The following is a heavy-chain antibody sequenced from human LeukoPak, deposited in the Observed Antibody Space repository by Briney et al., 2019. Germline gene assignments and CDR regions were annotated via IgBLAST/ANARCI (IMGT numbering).Heavy chain of an antibody. D-gene: IGHD3-10*01. Sequence: GGSLRLSCAASGFTVSSNYMSWVRQAPGKGLEWVSVIYSGGSTYYADSVKGRFTISRDNSKNTPYLQMNSLRAEDTAVYYGARNLWFGDIDYWGQGTLVTVSS. CDR2: IYSGGST. V-gene: IGHV3-66*01. CDR3: ARNLWFGDIDY. J-gene: IGHJ4*02. CDR1: GFTVSSNY.